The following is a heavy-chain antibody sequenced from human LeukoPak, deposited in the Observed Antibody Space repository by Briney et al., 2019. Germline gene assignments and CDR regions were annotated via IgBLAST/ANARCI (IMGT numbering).Heavy chain of an antibody. CDR3: ARVGIAAAGTRWFDP. D-gene: IGHD6-13*01. CDR1: GYTFTSYY. J-gene: IGHJ5*02. CDR2: INPSGGST. Sequence: SSVKVSCKASGYTFTSYYMHWVRQAPGQGLEWMGIINPSGGSTSYAQKFQGRVTMTRDTSTSTVYMELSSLRSEDTAVYYCARVGIAAAGTRWFDPWGQGTLVTVSS. V-gene: IGHV1-46*01.